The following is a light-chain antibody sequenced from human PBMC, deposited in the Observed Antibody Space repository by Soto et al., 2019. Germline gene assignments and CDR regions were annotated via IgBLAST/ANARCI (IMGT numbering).Light chain of an antibody. CDR3: SSYTTSSTLLYV. CDR1: SSDVGVYNS. CDR2: EVS. Sequence: QSALTQPASVSGSPGQSITISCTGTSSDVGVYNSVSWYQQHPGKAPKRMIYEVSNRPSGISHRFSGSNSGNTASRTISGVQPDDEADYYCSSYTTSSTLLYVFGTGTKLTVL. J-gene: IGLJ1*01. V-gene: IGLV2-14*01.